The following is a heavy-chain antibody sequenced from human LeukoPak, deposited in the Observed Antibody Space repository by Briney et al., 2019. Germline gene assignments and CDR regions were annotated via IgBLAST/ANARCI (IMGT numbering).Heavy chain of an antibody. V-gene: IGHV3-9*01. J-gene: IGHJ3*02. CDR2: ISWNSGSI. CDR3: AKGRSSSWWTGAFDI. D-gene: IGHD6-13*01. Sequence: GGSLRLSCAASGFTFDDYAMHWVRQAPGRGLEWVSGISWNSGSIGYADSVKGRFTISRDNAKNSLYLQMNSLRAEDTALYYCAKGRSSSWWTGAFDIWGQGTMVTVSS. CDR1: GFTFDDYA.